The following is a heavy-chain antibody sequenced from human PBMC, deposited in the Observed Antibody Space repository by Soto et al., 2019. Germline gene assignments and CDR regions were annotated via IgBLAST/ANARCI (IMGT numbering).Heavy chain of an antibody. Sequence: EASVKVSCKASGYTFTSYGISWVRQAPGQGLEWMGGISAYNGNTNYAQKLQGRVTMTTDTSTSTAYMELRSLRSDDTAVYYCARGGGSRLMDAFDIWGQGTMVTFSS. V-gene: IGHV1-18*04. CDR3: ARGGGSRLMDAFDI. D-gene: IGHD1-26*01. CDR1: GYTFTSYG. CDR2: ISAYNGNT. J-gene: IGHJ3*02.